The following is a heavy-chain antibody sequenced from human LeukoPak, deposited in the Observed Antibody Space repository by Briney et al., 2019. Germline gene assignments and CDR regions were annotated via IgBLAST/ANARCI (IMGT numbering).Heavy chain of an antibody. CDR3: ARRRPWGQYYYYYGMDV. V-gene: IGHV4-59*01. Sequence: PSETLSLTCTVSGGSISSYYWSWIRQPPGKGLEWIGYIYYSGSTNYNPSLKSRVTISVDTSKNQFSLKLSSVTAADTAVYYCARRRPWGQYYYYYGMDVWGQGTTVTVSS. CDR2: IYYSGST. D-gene: IGHD3-16*01. CDR1: GGSISSYY. J-gene: IGHJ6*02.